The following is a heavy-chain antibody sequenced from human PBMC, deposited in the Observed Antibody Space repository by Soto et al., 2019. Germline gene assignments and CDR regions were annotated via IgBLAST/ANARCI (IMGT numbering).Heavy chain of an antibody. CDR1: GFTFSSYD. CDR3: ARSPYYYGSGSRRLESYYMDV. CDR2: IGTAGDT. V-gene: IGHV3-13*01. Sequence: GGSLRLSCAASGFTFSSYDMHWVRQATGKGLEWVSAIGTAGDTYYPGSVKGRFTISRENAKNSLYLQMNSLRAGDTAVYYCARSPYYYGSGSRRLESYYMDVWGKGTTVTVSS. D-gene: IGHD3-10*01. J-gene: IGHJ6*03.